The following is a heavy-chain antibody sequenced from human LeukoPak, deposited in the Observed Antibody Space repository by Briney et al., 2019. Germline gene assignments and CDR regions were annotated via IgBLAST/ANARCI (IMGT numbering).Heavy chain of an antibody. Sequence: ASVKVSCKASGYTFTSYGISWVRQAPGQGLEWMGWISAYNGNTNYAQKLQGRVTMTTDTSTSTAYMELRSLRSDDTAVYYCARDRLPYSSSSNWFDPWGQGTLVTVSS. CDR3: ARDRLPYSSSSNWFDP. CDR2: ISAYNGNT. J-gene: IGHJ5*02. CDR1: GYTFTSYG. V-gene: IGHV1-18*01. D-gene: IGHD6-6*01.